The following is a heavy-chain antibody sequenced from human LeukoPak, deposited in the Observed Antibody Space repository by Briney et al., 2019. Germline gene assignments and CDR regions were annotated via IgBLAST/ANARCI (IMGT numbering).Heavy chain of an antibody. CDR1: GGSFSGFY. V-gene: IGHV4-34*01. Sequence: SETLSLACAVYGGSFSGFYWSWIRQPPGKGLEWGGEINHSGSTNYNPSLKRRVTISVHTSKNQFSLKLSSLTAADTAVYYCARRPRVGWKGPDYWGQGTLVTVSS. D-gene: IGHD1-1*01. CDR3: ARRPRVGWKGPDY. J-gene: IGHJ4*02. CDR2: INHSGST.